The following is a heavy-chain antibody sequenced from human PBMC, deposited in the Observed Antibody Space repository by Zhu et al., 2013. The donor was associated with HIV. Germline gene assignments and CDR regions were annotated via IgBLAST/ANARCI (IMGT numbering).Heavy chain of an antibody. CDR1: GYTFTTYY. J-gene: IGHJ3*02. Sequence: QVHLVQSGAEVKKPGASVKVSCKASGYTFTTYYMHWVRQAPGQGLEWMGIINPSRGSTNYAQKFQGRVTMTRDTSTSTVYMELSSLRSEDTAVYYCARDPGGSIGSRGAAFDIWGQGTMVTVSS. V-gene: IGHV1-46*01. CDR3: ARDPGGSIGSRGAAFDI. D-gene: IGHD3-22*01. CDR2: INPSRGST.